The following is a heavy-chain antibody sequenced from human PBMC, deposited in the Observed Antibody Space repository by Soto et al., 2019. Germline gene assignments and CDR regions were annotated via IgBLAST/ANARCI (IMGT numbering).Heavy chain of an antibody. CDR3: ARDGQHPRYCSSTSCYRGDAFDI. J-gene: IGHJ3*02. CDR2: IIPIFGTA. V-gene: IGHV1-69*01. Sequence: QVQLVQSGAEVKKPGSSVKVSCKASGGTFSSYAISWVRQAPGQGLEWMGGIIPIFGTANYAQKFQGRVTITADESTSTAYMELSSLRSEDTAVYYCARDGQHPRYCSSTSCYRGDAFDIWGQGTMVTVSS. CDR1: GGTFSSYA. D-gene: IGHD2-2*02.